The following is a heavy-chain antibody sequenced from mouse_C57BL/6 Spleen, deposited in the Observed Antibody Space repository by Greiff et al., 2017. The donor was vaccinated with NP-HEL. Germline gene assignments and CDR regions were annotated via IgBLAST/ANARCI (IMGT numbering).Heavy chain of an antibody. V-gene: IGHV1-15*01. D-gene: IGHD4-1*01. CDR2: IDPETGGT. CDR1: GYTFTDYE. CDR3: TRSELGRWYFDV. J-gene: IGHJ1*03. Sequence: QVQLQQSGAELVRPGASVTLSCKASGYTFTDYEMHWVKQTPVHGLEWIGAIDPETGGTAYNQKFKGKAILTADKSSSTAYMELRSLTSEDSAVYYCTRSELGRWYFDVWGTGTTVTVSS.